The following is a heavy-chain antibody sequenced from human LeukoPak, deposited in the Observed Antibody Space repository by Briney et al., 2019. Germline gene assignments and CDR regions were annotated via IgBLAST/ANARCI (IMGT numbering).Heavy chain of an antibody. J-gene: IGHJ4*02. CDR3: AKGHTYGMI. CDR1: GFTFSHYY. Sequence: GGSLRLSCATSGFTFSHYYMSWIRQTPGKGLEWVAYISPGGTTMEYAKSVKGRFTISRDNAKDSLYLQMNSLEAEDTAVYYCAKGHTYGMIWGQGTLVSVSS. V-gene: IGHV3-11*01. D-gene: IGHD3-10*01. CDR2: ISPGGTTM.